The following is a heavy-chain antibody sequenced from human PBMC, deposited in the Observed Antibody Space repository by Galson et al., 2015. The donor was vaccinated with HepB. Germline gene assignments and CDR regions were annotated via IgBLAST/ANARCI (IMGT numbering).Heavy chain of an antibody. D-gene: IGHD3-22*01. V-gene: IGHV1-3*01. CDR1: GYTFTTYA. J-gene: IGHJ5*02. CDR2: INAGNGNT. CDR3: ARGPYYYDSSGSKTFDP. Sequence: SVKVSCKASGYTFTTYAMHWVRQAPGQRLEWMGWINAGNGNTKYSQKFQGRVSITRDTSASTAYMELSSLGSEDTAVYYCARGPYYYDSSGSKTFDPWGQGTLVTVSS.